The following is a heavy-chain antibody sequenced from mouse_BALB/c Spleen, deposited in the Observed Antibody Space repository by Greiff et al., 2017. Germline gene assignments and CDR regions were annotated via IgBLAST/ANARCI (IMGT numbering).Heavy chain of an antibody. CDR3: ARGGVYYDYLYFDY. J-gene: IGHJ2*01. D-gene: IGHD2-4*01. CDR2: ISSGGST. CDR1: GFTFSSYA. V-gene: IGHV5-6-5*01. Sequence: EVKLQESGGGLVKPGGSLKLSCAASGFTFSSYAMSWVRQTPEKRLEWVASISSGGSTYYPDSVKGRFTISRDNARNILYLQMSSLRSEDTAMYYCARGGVYYDYLYFDYWGQGTTLTVSS.